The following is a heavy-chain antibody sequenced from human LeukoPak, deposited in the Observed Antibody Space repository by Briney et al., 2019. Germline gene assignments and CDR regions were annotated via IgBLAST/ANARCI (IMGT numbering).Heavy chain of an antibody. CDR3: AKGQLRYCSGGSCYAPDDY. V-gene: IGHV3-30*18. J-gene: IGHJ4*02. CDR2: ISYDGSNK. Sequence: GGSLRLSCAVSGFTFSSYGMHWVRQAPGKGLEWVAVISYDGSNKYYADSVKGRFTISRDNSKNTLYLQMNSLRAEDTAVYYCAKGQLRYCSGGSCYAPDDYWGQGTLVTVSS. D-gene: IGHD2-15*01. CDR1: GFTFSSYG.